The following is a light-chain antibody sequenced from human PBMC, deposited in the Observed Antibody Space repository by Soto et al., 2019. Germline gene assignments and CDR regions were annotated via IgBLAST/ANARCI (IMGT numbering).Light chain of an antibody. CDR2: DVN. V-gene: IGLV2-14*03. CDR3: SSYTNINTLV. Sequence: QSVLTQPASVSGSPGHSITISCTGTSGDVGGYNYVSWYQHHPGKVPKLIIFDVNNRPSGVSDRFSGSKSGNAASLTISGLQAEDEDDYYCSSYTNINTLVFGGGTKVTVL. CDR1: SGDVGGYNY. J-gene: IGLJ2*01.